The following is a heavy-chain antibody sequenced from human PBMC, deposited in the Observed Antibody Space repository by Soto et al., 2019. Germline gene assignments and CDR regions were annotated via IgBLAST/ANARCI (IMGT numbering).Heavy chain of an antibody. CDR1: GGTFSSYA. CDR2: IVPIVDTS. D-gene: IGHD1-1*01. J-gene: IGHJ4*02. Sequence: SVKVSCKTSGGTFSSYAISWVRQAPGQGLEWMGGIVPIVDTSTYAQKFQGRVTITADESTSTAYMELSSLRSDDTAIYYCVRGVASTNDPDNWGQGTLVTVSS. CDR3: VRGVASTNDPDN. V-gene: IGHV1-69*13.